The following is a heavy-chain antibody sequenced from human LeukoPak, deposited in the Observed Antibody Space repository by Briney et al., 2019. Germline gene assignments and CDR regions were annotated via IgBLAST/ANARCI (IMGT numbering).Heavy chain of an antibody. D-gene: IGHD5-18*01. CDR3: ARGFRGYSYGYPYFDL. CDR2: IYYSGST. CDR1: GGSISSYY. Sequence: SETLSLTCTVSGGSISSYYWSWIRQPPGKGLEWIGYIYYSGSTNYNPSLKSRVTISVDTSKNQFSLKLSSVTAADTAVYYCARGFRGYSYGYPYFDLWGRGTLVTVSS. J-gene: IGHJ2*01. V-gene: IGHV4-59*01.